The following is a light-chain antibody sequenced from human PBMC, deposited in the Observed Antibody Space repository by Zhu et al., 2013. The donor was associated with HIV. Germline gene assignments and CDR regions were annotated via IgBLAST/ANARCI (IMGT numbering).Light chain of an antibody. Sequence: QSALTQPASVSASPGQSITISCTGTSSDLGTYNYVSWYQQHPGKAPKLMIYEVSNRPSGVSNRFSGSKSGTSASLAITGLQAEDEADYYCQSYDSTLSVVFGGGTKLTVL. V-gene: IGLV2-14*01. CDR1: SSDLGTYNY. J-gene: IGLJ2*01. CDR2: EVS. CDR3: QSYDSTLSVV.